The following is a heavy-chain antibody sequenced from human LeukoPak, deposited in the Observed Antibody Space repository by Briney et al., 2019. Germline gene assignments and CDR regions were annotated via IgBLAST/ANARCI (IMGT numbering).Heavy chain of an antibody. V-gene: IGHV1-18*01. CDR1: GYTFTSYG. Sequence: ASVKVSCKASGYTFTSYGISWVRQAPGQGLEWMGWISAYNGSTNYAQKLQGRVTMTTDTPTSTAYMELRSLRSDDTAVYYCARDAEGQKQAIIQLDYWGQGTLVTVSS. D-gene: IGHD3-3*01. CDR2: ISAYNGST. J-gene: IGHJ4*02. CDR3: ARDAEGQKQAIIQLDY.